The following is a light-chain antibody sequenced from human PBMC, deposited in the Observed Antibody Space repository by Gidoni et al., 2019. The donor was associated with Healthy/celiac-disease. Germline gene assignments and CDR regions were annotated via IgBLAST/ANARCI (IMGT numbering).Light chain of an antibody. CDR3: AAWDDSLSSPV. CDR1: SSNIGSNT. Sequence: QSVLTQPPSASGPPGQRVTISCSGSSSNIGSNTVNWYQQLPGTAPKLLIYSNSQRPSGVPDRFSGSKSGTSASLAISGLQSEDEADYYCAAWDDSLSSPVFGGGTKLTVL. CDR2: SNS. V-gene: IGLV1-44*01. J-gene: IGLJ2*01.